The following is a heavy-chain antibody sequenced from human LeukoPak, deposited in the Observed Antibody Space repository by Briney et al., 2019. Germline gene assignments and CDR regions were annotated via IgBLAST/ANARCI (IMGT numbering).Heavy chain of an antibody. CDR2: INHSGST. CDR3: ARGRGYVLRFLEWLCYFDY. D-gene: IGHD3-3*01. J-gene: IGHJ4*02. Sequence: SETLSLTCAVYGGSFSGYYWSRIRQPPGKGLEWIGEINHSGSTNYNPSLKSRVTISVDTSKNQFSLKLSSVTAADTAVYYCARGRGYVLRFLEWLCYFDYWGQGTLVTVSS. CDR1: GGSFSGYY. V-gene: IGHV4-34*01.